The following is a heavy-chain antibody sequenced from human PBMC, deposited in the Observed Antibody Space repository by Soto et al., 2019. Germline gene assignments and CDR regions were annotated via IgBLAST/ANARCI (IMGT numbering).Heavy chain of an antibody. V-gene: IGHV3-23*01. D-gene: IGHD3-16*02. CDR3: RSYRLVDAFDI. J-gene: IGHJ3*02. Sequence: GGSLRLSCAASGFTFSSYAMSWVRQAPGEGLQWVSAISGSGENTFYADPVKGRFTISRDNSKNTLYLQMNNLRAEDTAVYYCRSYRLVDAFDIWGQGTRVTVAS. CDR1: GFTFSSYA. CDR2: ISGSGENT.